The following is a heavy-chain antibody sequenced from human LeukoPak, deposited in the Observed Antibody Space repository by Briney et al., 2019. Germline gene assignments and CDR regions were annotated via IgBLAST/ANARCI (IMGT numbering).Heavy chain of an antibody. D-gene: IGHD3-16*02. J-gene: IGHJ4*02. V-gene: IGHV2-5*02. CDR1: GFSLSTSGVG. CDR2: IYWDDDK. Sequence: SGPTLVKPTQTLTLTCTFSGFSLSTSGVGVGWIRQPPGKALEWRALIYWDDDKRYSPSLKSRLTITKDTSKNQVVLTMTNMDPVDTATYYCARPYPFGGYDYVWGSYRLYYFDYWGQGTLVTVSS. CDR3: ARPYPFGGYDYVWGSYRLYYFDY.